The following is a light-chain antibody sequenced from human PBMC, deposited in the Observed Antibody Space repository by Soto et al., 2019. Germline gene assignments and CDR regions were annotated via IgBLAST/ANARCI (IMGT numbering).Light chain of an antibody. CDR1: SSDVGSYNR. CDR3: SSYTSSSSTLV. CDR2: EVS. J-gene: IGLJ2*01. Sequence: QSVLTQPPSVSGSPGQSVTISCTGTSSDVGSYNRVSWYQQPPGTVPKLMIYEVSNRPSGVPDRFSGSKSGNTASLTISGLQAGDEADYYCSSYTSSSSTLVFGGGTQLTVL. V-gene: IGLV2-18*02.